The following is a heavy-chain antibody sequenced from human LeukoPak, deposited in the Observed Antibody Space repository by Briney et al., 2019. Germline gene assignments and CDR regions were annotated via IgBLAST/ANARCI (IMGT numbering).Heavy chain of an antibody. Sequence: PGGSLRLSCAASGFTFSSYWMSWVRQAPGKGLEWVANIKQDGSEKYYVDSVKGRFTISRDNAKNSLYLQMNSLRAEDTAVYYCARATGGSSWYGGAYYYYYGMDVWGQGTTVTVSS. J-gene: IGHJ6*02. D-gene: IGHD6-13*01. V-gene: IGHV3-7*01. CDR3: ARATGGSSWYGGAYYYYYGMDV. CDR2: IKQDGSEK. CDR1: GFTFSSYW.